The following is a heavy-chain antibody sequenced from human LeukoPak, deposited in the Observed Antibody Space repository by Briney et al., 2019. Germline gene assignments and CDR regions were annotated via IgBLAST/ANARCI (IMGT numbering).Heavy chain of an antibody. D-gene: IGHD4-17*01. V-gene: IGHV3-64*01. CDR2: ISSNGGST. CDR1: GFTFSSYA. CDR3: ARASLTYGDYRHNWFDP. Sequence: SGGSLRLSCAASGFTFSSYAMHWVRQAPGRGLEYVSAISSNGGSTYYANSVKGRFTISRDNSKNTLYLQMGSLRAEDMAVYYCARASLTYGDYRHNWFDPWGQGTLVTVSS. J-gene: IGHJ5*02.